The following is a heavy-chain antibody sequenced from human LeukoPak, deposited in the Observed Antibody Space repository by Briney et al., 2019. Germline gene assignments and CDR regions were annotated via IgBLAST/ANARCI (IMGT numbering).Heavy chain of an antibody. V-gene: IGHV3-30*14. CDR3: AREGPGRPIDY. Sequence: PGRSLRLSCAASGFTFSSYAMHWVRQAPGKGLEWVAVISYDGSNKYYADSVKGRFTISRDNSKNTLFLQMNSLRAEDTAVYYCAREGPGRPIDYWGQGTLVTVSS. CDR2: ISYDGSNK. D-gene: IGHD1-26*01. CDR1: GFTFSSYA. J-gene: IGHJ4*02.